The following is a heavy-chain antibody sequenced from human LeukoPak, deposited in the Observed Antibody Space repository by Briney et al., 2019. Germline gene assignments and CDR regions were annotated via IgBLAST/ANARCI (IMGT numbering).Heavy chain of an antibody. CDR1: GFTFSSYG. Sequence: PGGSLRLSCAGPGFTFSSYGMHWVRQAPAKVLEWVAVIWYGRINKYYADSVKGRFTIARDNSKNTLYLQMNGLRAEDSAVYFCASSVVRGVYYYYYGMDVWGQGTTVTVSS. J-gene: IGHJ6*02. CDR3: ASSVVRGVYYYYYGMDV. CDR2: IWYGRINK. V-gene: IGHV3-33*01. D-gene: IGHD3-10*01.